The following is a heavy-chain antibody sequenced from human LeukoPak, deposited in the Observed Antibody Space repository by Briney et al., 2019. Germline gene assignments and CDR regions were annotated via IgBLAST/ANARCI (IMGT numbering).Heavy chain of an antibody. V-gene: IGHV3-7*01. CDR3: ARVAGSNYVFSAFDI. CDR2: IKQDGSEK. CDR1: GFTFSSSA. Sequence: PGGSLRLSCEASGFTFSSSAMSWVRQAPGKGLEWVANIKQDGSEKYYVDSVKGRFTISRDNAKNSLYLQMNSLRAEDTAVYYCARVAGSNYVFSAFDIWGQGTMVTVSS. J-gene: IGHJ3*02. D-gene: IGHD4-11*01.